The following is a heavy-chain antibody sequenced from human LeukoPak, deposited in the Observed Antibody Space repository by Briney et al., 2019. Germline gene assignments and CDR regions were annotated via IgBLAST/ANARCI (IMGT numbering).Heavy chain of an antibody. V-gene: IGHV1-69*01. J-gene: IGHJ5*02. D-gene: IGHD3-22*01. Sequence: ASVKVSCKASGGTFISYAISWVRQAPGQGLEWMGGIIPIFGTANYAQKFQGRVTITADESTSTAYMELSSLRSEDTAVYYCARGSDSSGTWFDPWGQGTLVTVSS. CDR2: IIPIFGTA. CDR3: ARGSDSSGTWFDP. CDR1: GGTFISYA.